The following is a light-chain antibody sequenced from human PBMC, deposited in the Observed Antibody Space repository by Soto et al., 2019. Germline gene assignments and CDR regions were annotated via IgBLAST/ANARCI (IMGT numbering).Light chain of an antibody. J-gene: IGLJ1*01. Sequence: QSVLTQPASVSGSPGQSITISCTGTSSDVGGYNYVSWYQQHPGKAPKFMIYDVSSRPSGVSDRFSGSKSGNTASLTISGLQAEDEADYYCTSYTTTGTYVFATGTKVTVL. CDR3: TSYTTTGTYV. CDR1: SSDVGGYNY. CDR2: DVS. V-gene: IGLV2-14*01.